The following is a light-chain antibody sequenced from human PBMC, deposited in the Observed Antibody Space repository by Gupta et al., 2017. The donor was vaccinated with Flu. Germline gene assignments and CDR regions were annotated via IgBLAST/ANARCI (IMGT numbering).Light chain of an antibody. J-gene: IGKJ1*01. V-gene: IGKV2-30*01. CDR1: QSRVYSDGNIY. CDR2: WGS. CDR3: MQGSRWPWA. Sequence: VTLGQPASISCRASQSRVYSDGNIYLHWFQQRPGQSPRRLIYWGSHRDYGVPDRFSGSGSGTDFTLEISRVEAEDVGVYYCMQGSRWPWAFGQGTKVEIK.